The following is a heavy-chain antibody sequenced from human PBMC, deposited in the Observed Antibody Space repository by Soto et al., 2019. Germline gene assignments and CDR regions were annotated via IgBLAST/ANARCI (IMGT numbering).Heavy chain of an antibody. D-gene: IGHD3-10*01. Sequence: TSMKVSCTTSGGPFCSYSISWVRHAPGQGLAWMGGIIPIFGTANYAQKFQGRVTITADKSTSTAYMELSSLRSEDTAVYYCARGSRTMLLGVIMETHKFGMDAWGQGTTVTVAS. V-gene: IGHV1-69*06. CDR3: ARGSRTMLLGVIMETHKFGMDA. CDR2: IIPIFGTA. J-gene: IGHJ6*02. CDR1: GGPFCSYS.